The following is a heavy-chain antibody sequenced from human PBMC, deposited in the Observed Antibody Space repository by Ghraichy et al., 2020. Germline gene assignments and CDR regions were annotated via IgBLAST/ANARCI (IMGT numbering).Heavy chain of an antibody. CDR2: IYYSGST. D-gene: IGHD6-19*01. V-gene: IGHV4-59*08. CDR3: ARHGYSSGKSPDY. CDR1: GGSISSYY. J-gene: IGHJ4*02. Sequence: SETLYLTCTVSGGSISSYYWSWIRQPPGKGLEWIVYIYYSGSTNYNPSLKSRVTISVDTSKNQFSLKLSSVTAADTAVYYCARHGYSSGKSPDYWGQGTLVTVSS.